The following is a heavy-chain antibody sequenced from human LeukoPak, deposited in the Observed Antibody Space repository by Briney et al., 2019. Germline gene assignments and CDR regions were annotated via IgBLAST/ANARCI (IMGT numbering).Heavy chain of an antibody. CDR1: GYSISSGYY. Sequence: SETLSLTCALSGYSISSGYYWGWIRQPPGKGLGWIGSFYHSGSTSYNPPLTSRLTISVDPSKTQFSLKLSSVPAAVTAVYYCARGTMYNWCYPWGRGTRVTLSS. V-gene: IGHV4-38-2*01. J-gene: IGHJ5*02. D-gene: IGHD3-3*01. CDR2: FYHSGST. CDR3: ARGTMYNWCYP.